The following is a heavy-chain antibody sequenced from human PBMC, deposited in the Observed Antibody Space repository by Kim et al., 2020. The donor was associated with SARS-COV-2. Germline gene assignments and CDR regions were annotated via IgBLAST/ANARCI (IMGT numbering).Heavy chain of an antibody. V-gene: IGHV3-73*01. CDR3: TRVNPISGGWYDAFDI. CDR2: IRSKANSYAT. Sequence: GGSLRLSCAASGFTFSGSTMHWVRQASGKWLEWVGRIRSKANSYATAYAASVKGRFTISRDDSQNTAYLQMNSLKTEDTAVYYCTRVNPISGGWYDAFDIWGQGTMVTVSS. D-gene: IGHD6-19*01. J-gene: IGHJ3*02. CDR1: GFTFSGST.